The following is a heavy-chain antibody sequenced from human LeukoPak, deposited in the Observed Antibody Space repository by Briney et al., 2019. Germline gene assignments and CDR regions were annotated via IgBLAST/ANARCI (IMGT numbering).Heavy chain of an antibody. CDR3: AKPPRGSGEDY. J-gene: IGHJ4*02. CDR1: GFTFSNYA. Sequence: GGSLRLSCAASGFTFSNYAMNWVRQAPGKGLEWVSIISGSGGSTSYADSVKGRFTISRDNSKNTLYLQMNSLRAEDTAVYYCAKPPRGSGEDYWGQGTLVTVSS. V-gene: IGHV3-23*01. CDR2: ISGSGGST. D-gene: IGHD3-10*01.